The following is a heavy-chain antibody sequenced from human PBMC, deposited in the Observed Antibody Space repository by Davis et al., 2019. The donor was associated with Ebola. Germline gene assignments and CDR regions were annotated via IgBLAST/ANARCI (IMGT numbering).Heavy chain of an antibody. V-gene: IGHV1-69*13. CDR2: IIPIFGTA. J-gene: IGHJ4*02. CDR3: ARDIIAAPFDY. D-gene: IGHD6-13*01. CDR1: GGTFSSYA. Sequence: SVKVSCKASGGTFSSYAISWVRQAPGQGLEWMGGIIPIFGTANYAQKFQGRVTITADESTSTAYMELSSLRSDDTAVYYCARDIIAAPFDYWGQGTLVTVSS.